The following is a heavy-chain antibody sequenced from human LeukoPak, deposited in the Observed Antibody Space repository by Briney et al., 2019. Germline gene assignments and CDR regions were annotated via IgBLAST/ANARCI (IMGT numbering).Heavy chain of an antibody. CDR3: SRHRSGGVYGENAFDI. CDR1: GYTFTGYY. CDR2: INPNSGGT. V-gene: IGHV1-2*02. J-gene: IGHJ3*02. D-gene: IGHD4-17*01. Sequence: ASVKVSCKASGYTFTGYYMHWVRQAPGQGLEWMGWINPNSGGTNYAQKFQGRVTMIRETSISTAYMELRRLRSDDTAVYYCSRHRSGGVYGENAFDIWGQGTMVTVSS.